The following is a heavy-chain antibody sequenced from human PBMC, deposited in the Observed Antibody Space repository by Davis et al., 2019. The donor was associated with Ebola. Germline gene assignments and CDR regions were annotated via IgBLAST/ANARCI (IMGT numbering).Heavy chain of an antibody. CDR3: ARGGQGVGAGRWLDP. V-gene: IGHV4-30-4*08. CDR2: IYHSGNA. Sequence: MPSETLSLTCTVSGGSTSGGDFFWSWIRQPPGKGLEWIGYIYHSGNAYYSPSLKSRVTISADTSESRFSLKLTSVTPADTAVYYCARGGQGVGAGRWLDPWGQGNLVIVSS. CDR1: GGSTSGGDFF. D-gene: IGHD1-26*01. J-gene: IGHJ5*02.